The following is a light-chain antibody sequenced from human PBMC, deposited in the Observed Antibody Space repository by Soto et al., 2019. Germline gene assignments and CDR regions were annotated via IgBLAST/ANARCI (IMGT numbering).Light chain of an antibody. J-gene: IGKJ5*01. Sequence: EIVLTQSPGSLSLIPGERATLSCRASQSVSYNYIAWYQKKPDQAPRLLIFDASRRATGIPDRLSGSGSGTDFTLTISRLEPEDFAVYYCQQRSNLPPTFGQGTRLEIK. CDR1: QSVSYNY. CDR2: DAS. CDR3: QQRSNLPPT. V-gene: IGKV3D-20*02.